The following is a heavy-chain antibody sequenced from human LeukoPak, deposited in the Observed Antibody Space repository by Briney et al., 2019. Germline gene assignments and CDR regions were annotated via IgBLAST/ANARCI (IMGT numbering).Heavy chain of an antibody. Sequence: PSETLSLTCAVYGGSFSGYYWSWIRQPPGKGLEWIGEINHSGSTNYNPSLKSRVTISVDTSKNQFSLKLSSVTAADTAVYYCARRGPAALPSQDNWFDPWGQGTLVTVSS. J-gene: IGHJ5*02. V-gene: IGHV4-34*01. CDR1: GGSFSGYY. CDR2: INHSGST. D-gene: IGHD2-2*01. CDR3: ARRGPAALPSQDNWFDP.